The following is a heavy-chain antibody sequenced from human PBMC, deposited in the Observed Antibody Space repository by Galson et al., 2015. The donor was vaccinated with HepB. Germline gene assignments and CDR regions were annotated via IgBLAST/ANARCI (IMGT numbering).Heavy chain of an antibody. CDR3: ARFLRSAFTFDF. CDR2: VHSSSLYS. V-gene: IGHV3-11*06. J-gene: IGHJ4*01. D-gene: IGHD3-3*01. Sequence: SLRLSCAGSGFTFSDFYMNWIRQAPGKGLEWVSYVHSSSLYSNYGDSVKGRFTISRDNSRNTLYLQIDSLRIEDTAVYYCARFLRSAFTFDFWGHGTLVTVSS. CDR1: GFTFSDFY.